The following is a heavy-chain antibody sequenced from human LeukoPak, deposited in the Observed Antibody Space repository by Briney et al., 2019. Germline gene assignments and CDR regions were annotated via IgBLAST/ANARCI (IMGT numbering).Heavy chain of an antibody. CDR2: INPNSGGT. J-gene: IGHJ5*02. V-gene: IGHV1-2*02. Sequence: ASVKVSCKASGYTSTGYYIHWVRQAPGQGLEWMGWINPNSGGTNYAQKFQGRVTMPRDTSITTAYMELSGLRSDVTAIYYCARGKLAAPGRTGYNWFDPWGQGTLVTVSS. D-gene: IGHD6-13*01. CDR3: ARGKLAAPGRTGYNWFDP. CDR1: GYTSTGYY.